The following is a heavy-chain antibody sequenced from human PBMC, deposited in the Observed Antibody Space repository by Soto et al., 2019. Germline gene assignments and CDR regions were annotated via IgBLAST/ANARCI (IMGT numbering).Heavy chain of an antibody. J-gene: IGHJ6*02. CDR1: GGTFSSYA. CDR2: IIPIFGTA. V-gene: IGHV1-69*06. Sequence: SVKVSGKASGGTFSSYAISWVRQAPGQGLEWMGGIIPIFGTANYAQKFQGRVTITADKSTSTAYMELSSLRSEDTAVYYCARGAYSYGRGAYYYYGMDVWGQGTTVTVSS. CDR3: ARGAYSYGRGAYYYYGMDV. D-gene: IGHD5-18*01.